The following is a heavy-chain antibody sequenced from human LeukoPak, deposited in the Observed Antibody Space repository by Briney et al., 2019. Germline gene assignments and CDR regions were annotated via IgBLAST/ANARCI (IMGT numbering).Heavy chain of an antibody. Sequence: PPETLSLTCTVSGGSISSSSHYWGWIRQPPGKGLEWIGSIYYSGSTYYNPSLKSRVTISVDTSKNQFSLKLSSVTAADTAVYYCARRPRRDGYNYRDYWGQGTLVTVSS. CDR2: IYYSGST. V-gene: IGHV4-39*01. J-gene: IGHJ4*02. D-gene: IGHD5-24*01. CDR1: GGSISSSSHY. CDR3: ARRPRRDGYNYRDY.